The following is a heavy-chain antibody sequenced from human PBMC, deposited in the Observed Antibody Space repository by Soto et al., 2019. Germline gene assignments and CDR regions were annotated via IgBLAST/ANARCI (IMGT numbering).Heavy chain of an antibody. Sequence: GGSLRLSCAAPGFTFSSYAMHWVRQAPGKGLEWVAVISYDGSNKYYADSVKGRFTISRDNSKNTLYLQMNSLRAEDTAVYYCARGSMYYYDSSGYLDYWGQGTLVTVSS. CDR2: ISYDGSNK. CDR1: GFTFSSYA. J-gene: IGHJ4*02. CDR3: ARGSMYYYDSSGYLDY. D-gene: IGHD3-22*01. V-gene: IGHV3-30-3*01.